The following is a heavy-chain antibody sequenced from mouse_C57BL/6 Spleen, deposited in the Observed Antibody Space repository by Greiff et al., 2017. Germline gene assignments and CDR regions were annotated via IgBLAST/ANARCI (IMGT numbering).Heavy chain of an antibody. CDR1: GYTFTSYW. CDR3: TTGQLRLRAMDY. J-gene: IGHJ4*01. V-gene: IGHV14-4*01. D-gene: IGHD3-2*02. Sequence: VQLQQPGAELVKPGASVKLSCKASGYTFTSYWMHWVKQRPGRGLEWIGRIDPENGDTEYASKFQGKATITADTSSNTAYLQLSSLTSEDTAGYYCTTGQLRLRAMDYWGQGTSVTVSS. CDR2: IDPENGDT.